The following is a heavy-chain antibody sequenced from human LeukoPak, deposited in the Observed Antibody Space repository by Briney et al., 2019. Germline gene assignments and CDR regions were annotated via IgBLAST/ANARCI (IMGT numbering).Heavy chain of an antibody. D-gene: IGHD6-6*01. J-gene: IGHJ4*02. Sequence: ASVKVSCEASGYTFTSYYMHWVRQAPGQGLEWMGIINPSGGSTSYAQKFQGRVTMTRDTSTSTVYMELSSLRSEDTAVYYCARDRAARLLFDYWGQGTLVTVSS. CDR2: INPSGGST. V-gene: IGHV1-46*01. CDR1: GYTFTSYY. CDR3: ARDRAARLLFDY.